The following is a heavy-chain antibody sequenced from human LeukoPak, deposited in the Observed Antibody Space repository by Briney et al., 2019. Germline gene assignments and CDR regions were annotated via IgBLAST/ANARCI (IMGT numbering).Heavy chain of an antibody. D-gene: IGHD1-26*01. CDR2: IYTSGST. CDR1: GGSITSYY. V-gene: IGHV4-4*07. CDR3: ARSGGSGTYYDGSFDY. J-gene: IGHJ4*02. Sequence: SETLSLTCTVSGGSITSYYWSWIRQAAGKGLEWIGRIYTSGSTNYNPSLKSRVTMSVDTSKNRFSLKLSSVTAADTAVYYCARSGGSGTYYDGSFDYWGQGTLVTVSS.